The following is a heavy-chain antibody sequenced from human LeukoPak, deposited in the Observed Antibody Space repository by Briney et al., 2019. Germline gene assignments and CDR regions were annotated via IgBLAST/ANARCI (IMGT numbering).Heavy chain of an antibody. CDR2: ISYDGSDK. J-gene: IGHJ6*03. V-gene: IGHV3-30*18. CDR1: GFTFSSYG. CDR3: AKEGSPPSDYMDV. Sequence: GRSLRLSCAASGFTFSSYGMHWVRQAPGKGLEWVAVISYDGSDKYYADSVKGRFTISRDNSKNTLYLQMNSLRAEDTAVYYCAKEGSPPSDYMDVWGKGTTVTIFS.